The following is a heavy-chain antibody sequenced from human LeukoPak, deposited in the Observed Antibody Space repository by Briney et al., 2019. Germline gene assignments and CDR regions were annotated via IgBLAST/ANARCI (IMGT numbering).Heavy chain of an antibody. CDR1: GGNFSSYA. V-gene: IGHV1-69*06. D-gene: IGHD6-25*01. J-gene: IGHJ6*04. CDR2: IIPIFGTA. CDR3: ARTRRPLPPYYYYYGMDV. Sequence: ASVKVSRKASGGNFSSYAISWVRQAPGQGLEWMGGIIPIFGTANYAQKFQGRVTITADKSTSTAYMGLSSLRSEDTAVYYCARTRRPLPPYYYYYGMDVWGKGTTVTVSS.